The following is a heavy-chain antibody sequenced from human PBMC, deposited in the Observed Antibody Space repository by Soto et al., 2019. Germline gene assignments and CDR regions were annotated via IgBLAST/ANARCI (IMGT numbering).Heavy chain of an antibody. CDR2: VSSDGSNK. CDR3: AKDRVIQLLPIWPDP. CDR1: GFSFSKYG. J-gene: IGHJ5*02. V-gene: IGHV3-30*18. D-gene: IGHD2-2*01. Sequence: ESGGGVLQPGTSLRLSCAASGFSFSKYGMHWVRQAPGKGLEWVAFVSSDGSNKYYADSVKGRFTISRDNSKSMMYLQVDSLRVDDTAVYYCAKDRVIQLLPIWPDPWGQGTLVTVSS.